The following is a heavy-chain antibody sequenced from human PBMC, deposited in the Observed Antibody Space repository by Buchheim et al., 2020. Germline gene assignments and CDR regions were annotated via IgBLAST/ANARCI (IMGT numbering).Heavy chain of an antibody. Sequence: QLQLRESGPGLVKPSETLSLTCTVSNGSISSSTYYWGWIRQPPEKGLEWIGSIYYSGSTYYNSSLKSRVPISVDTSKNQFSLKLSSVTAADTAVYYCARGLRLGELSLTLDYWGQGTL. CDR3: ARGLRLGELSLTLDY. V-gene: IGHV4-39*07. CDR2: IYYSGST. J-gene: IGHJ4*02. D-gene: IGHD3-16*02. CDR1: NGSISSSTYY.